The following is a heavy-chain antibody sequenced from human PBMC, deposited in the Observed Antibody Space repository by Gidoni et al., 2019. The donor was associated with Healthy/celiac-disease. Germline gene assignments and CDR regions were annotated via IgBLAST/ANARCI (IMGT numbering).Heavy chain of an antibody. CDR3: ARGRGVIIRGRINNWFDP. J-gene: IGHJ5*02. Sequence: EVQLVESGGGLVKPGGSLRLSCAASGFTFSSYSMNWVRQAPGKGLEWVSSISSSSSYIYYADSVKGRFTISRDNAKNSLYLQMNSMRAEDTAVYYCARGRGVIIRGRINNWFDPWGQGTLVTVSS. V-gene: IGHV3-21*01. CDR1: GFTFSSYS. D-gene: IGHD3-10*01. CDR2: ISSSSSYI.